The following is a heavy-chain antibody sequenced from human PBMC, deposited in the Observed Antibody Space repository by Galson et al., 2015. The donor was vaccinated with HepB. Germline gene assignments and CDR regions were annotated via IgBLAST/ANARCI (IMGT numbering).Heavy chain of an antibody. V-gene: IGHV4-59*08. CDR2: VYFIGTN. J-gene: IGHJ4*02. Sequence: SETLSLTCPVSGGSISSYYWSWIRQPPGKGLEWVGYVYFIGTNNYNPPLKSRVTISVDTSKNQFSLKLSSVTAADTAVYYCSRHPGLAYFDYWGQGTLVTVSS. CDR3: SRHPGLAYFDY. D-gene: IGHD3-10*01. CDR1: GGSISSYY.